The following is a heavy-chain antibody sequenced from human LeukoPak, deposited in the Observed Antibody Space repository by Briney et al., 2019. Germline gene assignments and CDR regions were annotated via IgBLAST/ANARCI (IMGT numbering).Heavy chain of an antibody. CDR1: GGSISNNNYL. Sequence: SETLSLTCTVSGGSISNNNYLWGWIRQPPGKGLEWIGSIYYRGSTYYNPSLKSRVTISVDTSKNQFSLKLSSVTAADTAVYYCASQGGVVVKRPLDYWGQGTLVTVSS. CDR2: IYYRGST. D-gene: IGHD2-15*01. V-gene: IGHV4-39*07. CDR3: ASQGGVVVKRPLDY. J-gene: IGHJ4*02.